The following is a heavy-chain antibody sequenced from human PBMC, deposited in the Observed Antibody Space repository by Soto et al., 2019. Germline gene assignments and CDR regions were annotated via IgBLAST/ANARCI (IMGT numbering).Heavy chain of an antibody. CDR1: GFTFSSYA. V-gene: IGHV3-23*01. D-gene: IGHD6-19*01. Sequence: GGSLRLSCAASGFTFSSYAMSWVRQAPGKGLEWVSAISGSGGSTYYADSVKGRFTISRDNPKNTLYLQMNSLRAEDTAVYYCAKWVSSGPYYYYYGMDVWGQGTTVTVSS. CDR3: AKWVSSGPYYYYYGMDV. J-gene: IGHJ6*02. CDR2: ISGSGGST.